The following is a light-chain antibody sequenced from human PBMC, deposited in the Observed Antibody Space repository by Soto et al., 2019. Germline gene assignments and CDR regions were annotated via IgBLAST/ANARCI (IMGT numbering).Light chain of an antibody. CDR1: QSVDSSY. V-gene: IGKV3-20*01. CDR3: QQYGTSPPLYT. CDR2: GAS. J-gene: IGKJ2*01. Sequence: PGDRATLSCRASQSVDSSYTAWYQQKPGQAPRLLIYGASNRATGIPDRFSGTGSGTDFTLTISRLEPEDFAVYYCQQYGTSPPLYTFGQGTKLEI.